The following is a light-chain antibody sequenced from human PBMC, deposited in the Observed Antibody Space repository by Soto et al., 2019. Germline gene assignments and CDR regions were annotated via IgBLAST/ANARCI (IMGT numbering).Light chain of an antibody. J-gene: IGKJ1*01. V-gene: IGKV1-5*01. CDR3: QQYNSYS. CDR1: QSLDNC. Sequence: DIQMTHSPSTRSVSVLDIVTITCRASQSLDNCLAWYQQKPGTAPXVLIYHASNLQSGVPSRFSGSGSGTEFTLTISSLQPDDFATYYCQQYNSYSFGQGTKVDIK. CDR2: HAS.